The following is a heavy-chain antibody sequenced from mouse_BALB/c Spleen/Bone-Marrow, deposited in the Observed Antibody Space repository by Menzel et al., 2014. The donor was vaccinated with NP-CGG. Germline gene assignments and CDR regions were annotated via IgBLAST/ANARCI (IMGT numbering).Heavy chain of an antibody. Sequence: EVQLQQSGPELVKPGVSMKMSCKASGYSFTGYTMNWVKQTHGKNLEWIGLINPYNGGTSYNQKFKGKATLTVDKSSSTAYMELLSLTSEDSAVYYCARGGEIPYYAMDYWGQGTSVTVSS. J-gene: IGHJ4*01. CDR1: GYSFTGYT. V-gene: IGHV1-34*02. CDR2: INPYNGGT. CDR3: ARGGEIPYYAMDY.